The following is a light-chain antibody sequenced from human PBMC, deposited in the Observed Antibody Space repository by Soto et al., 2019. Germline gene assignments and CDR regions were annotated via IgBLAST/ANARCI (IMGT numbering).Light chain of an antibody. CDR1: KSVSSTY. V-gene: IGKV3-20*01. Sequence: EIALTQSPGPLPLSRGERATLSCRASKSVSSTYLAWYQHKLGQAPRLLIYGASSKASGIPDRFSGSGSGTDFTLTISRLEPEDFAVYYCQQYGSSPRSFGQGTKVEVK. J-gene: IGKJ1*01. CDR2: GAS. CDR3: QQYGSSPRS.